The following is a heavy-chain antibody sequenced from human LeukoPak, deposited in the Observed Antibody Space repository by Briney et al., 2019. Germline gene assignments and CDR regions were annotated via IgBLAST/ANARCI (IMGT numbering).Heavy chain of an antibody. CDR1: GGSFSGYY. CDR3: ARDCCLLAAAGH. CDR2: ISGSDGST. J-gene: IGHJ4*02. D-gene: IGHD6-13*01. V-gene: IGHV3-23*01. Sequence: PSETLSLTCAVYGGSFSGYYWSWIRQPPGKGLEWVSAISGSDGSTYYADSVKGRFTISRDSSKNTLFLQMNSLRAEDTAIYYCARDCCLLAAAGHWGQGTLVTVSS.